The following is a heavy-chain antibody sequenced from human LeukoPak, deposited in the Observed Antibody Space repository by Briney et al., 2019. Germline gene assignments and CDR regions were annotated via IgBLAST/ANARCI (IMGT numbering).Heavy chain of an antibody. J-gene: IGHJ4*02. CDR3: ARVRRELLDYSFDY. Sequence: ASVKVSFKASGYTFTSYGISWVRQAPGQGLEWMGWISAYNGNTNYAQKFQGRVTMTTDTSTNTAYMELRSPRSDDTAVYYCARVRRELLDYSFDYWGQGTLVTVSS. V-gene: IGHV1-18*01. CDR2: ISAYNGNT. D-gene: IGHD1-7*01. CDR1: GYTFTSYG.